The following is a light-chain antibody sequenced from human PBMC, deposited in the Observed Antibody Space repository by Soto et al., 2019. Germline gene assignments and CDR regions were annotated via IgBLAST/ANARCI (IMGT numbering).Light chain of an antibody. CDR1: RSVSSRS. J-gene: IGKJ1*01. Sequence: EIVMTHSPGTLSWSPGERATLSCRASRSVSSRSACYQQKPGQAPRLLISGASSRATGIPDRFSGSGSGTDFTLTISRLEPEDFAVYYCQDYDEWPTWTFGQGTKVDIK. CDR3: QDYDEWPTWT. V-gene: IGKV3-20*01. CDR2: GAS.